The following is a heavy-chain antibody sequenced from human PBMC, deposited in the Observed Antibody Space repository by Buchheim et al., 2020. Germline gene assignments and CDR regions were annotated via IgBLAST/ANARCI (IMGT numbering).Heavy chain of an antibody. D-gene: IGHD3-10*01. CDR1: GFSFSSYA. Sequence: EVQLLESGGGLVQPGGSLRLSCAASGFSFSSYAMTWVRQAPGRGLEWVSAIGARGASTYSADSVKGRFTISRDNSKNTLYLQMNSLRAEDTAVYYCARQAYGSGGFDYWGQGTL. CDR3: ARQAYGSGGFDY. J-gene: IGHJ4*02. CDR2: IGARGAST. V-gene: IGHV3-23*01.